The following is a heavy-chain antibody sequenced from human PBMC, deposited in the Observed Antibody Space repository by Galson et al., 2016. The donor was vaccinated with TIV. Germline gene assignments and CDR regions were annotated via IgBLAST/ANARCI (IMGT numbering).Heavy chain of an antibody. Sequence: SLRLSCAASGFTLSNYGMHWVRQAPGKGLEWVAVICYDGSNKYYADSMKGRFTISRDNSKNTLYLQMTSLRAEETAVYYLSRGYSSGFLQVDAVDILGQGTMVTVSS. J-gene: IGHJ3*02. V-gene: IGHV3-33*01. CDR3: SRGYSSGFLQVDAVDI. CDR2: ICYDGSNK. D-gene: IGHD6-19*01. CDR1: GFTLSNYG.